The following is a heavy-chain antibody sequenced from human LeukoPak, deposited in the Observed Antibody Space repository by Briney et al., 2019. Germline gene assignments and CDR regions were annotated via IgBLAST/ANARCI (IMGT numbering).Heavy chain of an antibody. CDR1: GYSFTSYW. D-gene: IGHD3-22*01. CDR3: ARRRADSSGYFYGGFDP. V-gene: IGHV5-10-1*01. CDR2: IDPGDSYT. Sequence: THGESLRISCKGSGYSFTSYWITWVRLMPGEGLEWMGTIDPGDSYTNYSPSFQGHVTISVDRSITTAYLQWSSLKASDTAIYYCARRRADSSGYFYGGFDPWGQGTLLTVSS. J-gene: IGHJ5*02.